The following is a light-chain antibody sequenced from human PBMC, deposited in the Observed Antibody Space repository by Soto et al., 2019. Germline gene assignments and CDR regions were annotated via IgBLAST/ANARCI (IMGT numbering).Light chain of an antibody. V-gene: IGKV1D-16*01. CDR1: QGVRTW. CDR2: DAS. CDR3: QQYFSYPLT. Sequence: DIQMTQSASSLPVSIGDRVSITCWASQGVRTWLAWYRQKTGKAPEPLIYDASNLQSGVPSRFSGSGYGTDFNLSISSLQTEDFATYYCQQYFSYPLTFGGGTKVDIK. J-gene: IGKJ4*01.